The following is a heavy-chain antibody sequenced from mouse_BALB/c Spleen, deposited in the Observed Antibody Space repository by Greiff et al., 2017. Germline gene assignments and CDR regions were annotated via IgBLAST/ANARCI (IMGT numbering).Heavy chain of an antibody. V-gene: IGHV1-54*01. J-gene: IGHJ4*01. CDR3: ARFGSSYDYAMDY. D-gene: IGHD1-1*01. CDR2: INPGSGGT. CDR1: GYAFTNYL. Sequence: VQLQQSGAELVRPGTSVKVSCKASGYAFTNYLIEWVKQRPGQGLEWIGVINPGSGGTNYNEKFKGKATLTADKSSSTAYMQLSSLTSDDSAVYFCARFGSSYDYAMDYWGQGTSVTVSS.